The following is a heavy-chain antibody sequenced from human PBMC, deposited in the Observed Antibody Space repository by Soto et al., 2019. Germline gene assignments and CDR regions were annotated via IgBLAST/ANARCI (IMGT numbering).Heavy chain of an antibody. D-gene: IGHD5-12*01. Sequence: QVQLVESGGGVVQPGRSLRLSCAASGFTFSSYGMHWVRQAPGKGLEWVAVISYDGSNKYYADSVKGRFTISRDNSKNTLYLQMNSLRAEDTAVYYCAKDHGRDGYNYVDYWGQGTLVTVSS. CDR1: GFTFSSYG. CDR3: AKDHGRDGYNYVDY. V-gene: IGHV3-30*18. CDR2: ISYDGSNK. J-gene: IGHJ4*02.